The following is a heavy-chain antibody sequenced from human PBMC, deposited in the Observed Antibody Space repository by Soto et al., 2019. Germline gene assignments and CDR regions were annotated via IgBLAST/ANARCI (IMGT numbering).Heavy chain of an antibody. D-gene: IGHD6-13*01. CDR2: IYNSGST. J-gene: IGHJ6*02. V-gene: IGHV4-39*01. CDR3: ARHGKSQQLGHSGGMDV. CDR1: GGSISSSSYY. Sequence: SETLSLTCTVSGGSISSSSYYWGWIRQPPGKGLEWIGSIYNSGSTYYNPSLKSLVTISVDTSKNQFSLKLSSVTAADTAVYYCARHGKSQQLGHSGGMDVWGQGTTVTVSS.